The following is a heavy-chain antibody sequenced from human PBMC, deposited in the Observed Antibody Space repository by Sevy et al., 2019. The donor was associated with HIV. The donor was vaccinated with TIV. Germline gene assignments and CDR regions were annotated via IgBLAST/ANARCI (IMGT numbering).Heavy chain of an antibody. Sequence: SETLSLTCTVSGGSISSSSYYWGWIRQPPGKGLEWIGSIYYSGSTYYNPSLKSRVTISVDTSKNQFSLKLSSVTAADTAVYYCARLGYNWNYVDYWGQGTLVTVSS. CDR1: GGSISSSSYY. CDR3: ARLGYNWNYVDY. J-gene: IGHJ4*02. CDR2: IYYSGST. V-gene: IGHV4-39*01. D-gene: IGHD1-20*01.